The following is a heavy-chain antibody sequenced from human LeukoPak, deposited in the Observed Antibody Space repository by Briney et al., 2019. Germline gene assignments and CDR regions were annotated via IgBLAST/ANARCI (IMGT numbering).Heavy chain of an antibody. CDR2: ISSSGTFI. CDR1: EFTFSSYS. V-gene: IGHV3-21*01. CDR3: ARDGRSSAWTVIDY. D-gene: IGHD6-19*01. J-gene: IGHJ4*02. Sequence: GGSLRLSCAASEFTFSSYSMNWVRQAPGKGLEWVSPISSSGTFIYYADSVKGRFTISRDNAENSLFLQMNSLRDEDTAVYYCARDGRSSAWTVIDYWGQGTLVTVSS.